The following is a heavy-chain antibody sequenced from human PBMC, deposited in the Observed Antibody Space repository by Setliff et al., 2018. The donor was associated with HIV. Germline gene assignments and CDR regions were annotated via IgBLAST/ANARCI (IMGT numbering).Heavy chain of an antibody. D-gene: IGHD2-21*01. Sequence: LRLSCAASGFTFSGSAIHWVRQASGKGLEWVGRIKTKPNSYATALGASVMGRFAISRDDSKNTAYLLMNSLKTEDTAVYYCTASGDADCGTSACTNWFDPWGQGTLVTVS. CDR1: GFTFSGSA. J-gene: IGHJ5*02. CDR3: TASGDADCGTSACTNWFDP. CDR2: IKTKPNSYAT. V-gene: IGHV3-73*01.